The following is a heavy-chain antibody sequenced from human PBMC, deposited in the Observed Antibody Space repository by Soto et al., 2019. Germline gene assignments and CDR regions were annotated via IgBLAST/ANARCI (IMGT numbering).Heavy chain of an antibody. CDR2: ISYDGSDK. Sequence: QVQLVESGGGVVQPGRSLRLSCAASGFTFSDYAMHWVRQAAGKGLEWVAFISYDGSDKYYADSVKGRFTISRDNSENTLDLQMNSLRTEDTAVYYCTKEGNAFDIWGQGTMATVSS. V-gene: IGHV3-30*18. D-gene: IGHD6-13*01. CDR3: TKEGNAFDI. J-gene: IGHJ3*02. CDR1: GFTFSDYA.